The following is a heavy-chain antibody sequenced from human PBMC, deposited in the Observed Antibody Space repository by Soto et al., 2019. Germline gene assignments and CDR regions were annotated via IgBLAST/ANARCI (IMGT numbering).Heavy chain of an antibody. J-gene: IGHJ6*02. Sequence: GESLKISCKGSGYSFTSYWIGWVRQMPGKGLEWMGIIYPGDSDTRYSPSFQGQVTISADKSISTAYLQWSSLKASDTAMYYCARLGPVTGDYYYYGMDVWGQGTTVTVSS. D-gene: IGHD3-10*01. V-gene: IGHV5-51*01. CDR3: ARLGPVTGDYYYYGMDV. CDR1: GYSFTSYW. CDR2: IYPGDSDT.